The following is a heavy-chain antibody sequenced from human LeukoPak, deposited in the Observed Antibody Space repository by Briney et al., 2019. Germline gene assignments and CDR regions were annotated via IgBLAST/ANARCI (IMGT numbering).Heavy chain of an antibody. CDR2: ISYDGSNK. CDR3: ARGYGDYGLDYFDY. J-gene: IGHJ4*02. CDR1: GFTFSSYA. Sequence: PGGSLRLSCAASGFTFSSYAMHWVRQAPGKGLEWVAVISYDGSNKYYADSVKGRFTISRDNSKNTLYLQMNSLRAEDTAVYYCARGYGDYGLDYFDYWGQGTLVTVSS. D-gene: IGHD4-17*01. V-gene: IGHV3-30*04.